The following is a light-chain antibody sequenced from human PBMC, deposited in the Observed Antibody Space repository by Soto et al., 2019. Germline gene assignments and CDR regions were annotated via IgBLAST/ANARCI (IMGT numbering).Light chain of an antibody. CDR1: QSVDSAF. J-gene: IGKJ1*01. CDR3: QQYASSLT. Sequence: EIVLTQSPGSLSLSLGERATLSCRASQSVDSAFFAWYQQKPGQPPRLLMYGASRRATGIPDRFNGSGSWTDFTLKIRRLEPEDFAVYYCQQYASSLTFGQGTQVEI. CDR2: GAS. V-gene: IGKV3-20*01.